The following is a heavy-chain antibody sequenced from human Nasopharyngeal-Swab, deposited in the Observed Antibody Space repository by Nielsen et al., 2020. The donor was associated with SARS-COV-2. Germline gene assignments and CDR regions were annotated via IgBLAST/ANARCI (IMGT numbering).Heavy chain of an antibody. Sequence: GESLKISCAASGFTFDDYAMHWVRQAPGKGLEWVSLISGDGGSTYYADSVKGRFTISRDNSKNPLYLQMNSLRAEDTALYYCASSINYDSSGYYDYWGQGTLVTVSS. CDR2: ISGDGGST. D-gene: IGHD3-22*01. V-gene: IGHV3-43*02. CDR3: ASSINYDSSGYYDY. J-gene: IGHJ4*02. CDR1: GFTFDDYA.